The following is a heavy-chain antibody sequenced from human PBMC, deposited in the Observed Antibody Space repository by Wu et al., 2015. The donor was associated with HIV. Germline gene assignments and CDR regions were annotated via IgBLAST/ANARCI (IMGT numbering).Heavy chain of an antibody. D-gene: IGHD2-15*01. CDR1: GYIFTSYY. V-gene: IGHV1-46*01. Sequence: QVQLVQSGAEVRNLGASVKVSCKASGYIFTSYYMHWVRQAPGQGLEWMGRINPTGGSTTYAQKFQGRVTMTSDPSTSTVYMELSSLTSEDTAVYYCARDLAATSQEDYWGQGTLVTVSS. CDR2: INPTGGST. CDR3: ARDLAATSQEDY. J-gene: IGHJ4*02.